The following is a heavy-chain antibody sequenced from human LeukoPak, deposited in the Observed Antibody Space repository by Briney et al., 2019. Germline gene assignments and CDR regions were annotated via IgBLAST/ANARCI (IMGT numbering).Heavy chain of an antibody. CDR2: IYHSGST. D-gene: IGHD5-18*01. V-gene: IGHV4-4*02. CDR1: GGSISSSNW. J-gene: IGHJ3*02. CDR3: ARDRQDTAMARHPYRAFDI. Sequence: SETLSLTCAVSGGSISSSNWWSWVRQPPGKGLEWIGEIYHSGSTNYNPSLKSRVTISVDKSKNQFSLKLSSVTAADTAVYYCARDRQDTAMARHPYRAFDIWGQGTMVTVSS.